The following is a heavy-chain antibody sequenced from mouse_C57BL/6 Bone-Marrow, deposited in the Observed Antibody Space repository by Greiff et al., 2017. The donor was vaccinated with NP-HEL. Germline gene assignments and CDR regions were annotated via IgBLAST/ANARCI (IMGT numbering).Heavy chain of an antibody. V-gene: IGHV1-19*01. CDR2: INPYNGGT. D-gene: IGHD2-4*01. Sequence: EVQLQQSGPVLVKPGASVKMSCKASGYTFTDYYMNWVKQSHGKSLEWIGVINPYNGGTSYNQKFKGKATLTVDKSSSTAYMELNSLTSEDSAVYYCARREGLRRGYAMDYWGQGTSVTVSS. J-gene: IGHJ4*01. CDR3: ARREGLRRGYAMDY. CDR1: GYTFTDYY.